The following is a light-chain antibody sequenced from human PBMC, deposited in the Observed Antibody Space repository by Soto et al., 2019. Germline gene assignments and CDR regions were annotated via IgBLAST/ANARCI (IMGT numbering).Light chain of an antibody. CDR3: QQYNNWPLT. V-gene: IGKV3-15*01. J-gene: IGKJ4*01. CDR1: QSVTSN. Sequence: EIVMTQSPATLSVSPGERATLSCRASQSVTSNLAWYQQKPGQAPRLLMYGVSTRATGIPARFGGSGSATEFTLTISSLQSEDFAVYYCQQYNNWPLTFCGGTKVDIK. CDR2: GVS.